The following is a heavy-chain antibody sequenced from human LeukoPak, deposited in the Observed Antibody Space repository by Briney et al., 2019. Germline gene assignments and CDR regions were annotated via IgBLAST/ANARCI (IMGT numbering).Heavy chain of an antibody. D-gene: IGHD3-22*01. CDR3: ARQRYYYDSSGYNFDH. V-gene: IGHV4-39*01. CDR1: GGSISSSSYY. J-gene: IGHJ4*02. Sequence: SETLSLTCTVSGGSISSSSYYWGWIRQPPGKGLEWIGSIYYSGSTYYNPSLKSRVTISVDTSKNQFSLKLSSVTAADTAVYYCARQRYYYDSSGYNFDHWGQGTLVTVSS. CDR2: IYYSGST.